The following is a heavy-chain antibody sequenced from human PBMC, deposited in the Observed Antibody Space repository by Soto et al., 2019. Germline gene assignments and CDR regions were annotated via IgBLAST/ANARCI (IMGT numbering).Heavy chain of an antibody. Sequence: PTENLSLTCTVSQGSTTSGGYYWNWIRQHPGKGLEWIGYIHHSGSNYHNPSLESRVTMSIDTSKHQISLKLSSVTAADTAIYYCARDPYHDDSSCYYDCWGQGTLVTGSS. J-gene: IGHJ4*02. CDR1: QGSTTSGGYY. V-gene: IGHV4-31*03. D-gene: IGHD3-22*01. CDR3: ARDPYHDDSSCYYDC. CDR2: IHHSGSN.